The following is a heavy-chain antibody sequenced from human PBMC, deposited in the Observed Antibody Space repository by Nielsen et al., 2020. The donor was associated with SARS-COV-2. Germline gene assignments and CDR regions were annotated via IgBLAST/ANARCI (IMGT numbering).Heavy chain of an antibody. CDR1: GFTFDDYA. CDR3: AKGSDSTGYDNWFDS. V-gene: IGHV3-9*01. D-gene: IGHD3-22*01. J-gene: IGHJ5*01. Sequence: GGSLRLSCAASGFTFDDYAMHWVRQTPGKGLEWVSGLTWDSRSIVYADSVKGRFTISRDNAKNSLYLQKDSLRPEDTALYYCAKGSDSTGYDNWFDSWGQEALVTVSS. CDR2: LTWDSRSI.